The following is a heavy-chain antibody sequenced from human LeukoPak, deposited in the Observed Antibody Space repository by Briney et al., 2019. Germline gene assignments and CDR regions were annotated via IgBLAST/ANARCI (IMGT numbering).Heavy chain of an antibody. Sequence: ASVKVSCKASGYTFTSYAMHWVRQAPGQRLEWMGWINAGNGNTKYSQKFQGRVTITRDTSASTAYMELSSQRSEDTAVYYCARGATSYYYYYGMDVWGQGTTVTVSS. J-gene: IGHJ6*02. V-gene: IGHV1-3*01. CDR1: GYTFTSYA. CDR3: ARGATSYYYYYGMDV. CDR2: INAGNGNT. D-gene: IGHD4/OR15-4a*01.